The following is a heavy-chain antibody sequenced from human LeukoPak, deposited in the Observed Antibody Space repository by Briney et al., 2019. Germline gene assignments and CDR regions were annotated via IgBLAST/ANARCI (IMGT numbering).Heavy chain of an antibody. J-gene: IGHJ4*02. CDR2: ISYDGSTT. V-gene: IGHV3-30-3*01. CDR1: GFTFSSYA. D-gene: IGHD1-1*01. CDR3: ARERRGSFDY. Sequence: GRSLRLSCAASGFTFSSYALHWVRQAPGKGLEWVAIISYDGSTTDYAESVKGRFTISRDNSKNTLYLQMNSLRTEDTAVYYCARERRGSFDYWGQGTLVTVSS.